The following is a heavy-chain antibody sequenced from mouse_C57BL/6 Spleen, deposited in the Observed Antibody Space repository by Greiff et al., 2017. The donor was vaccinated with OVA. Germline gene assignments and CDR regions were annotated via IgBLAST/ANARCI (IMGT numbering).Heavy chain of an antibody. Sequence: EVKVVESGGGLVKPGGSLKLSCAASGFTFSDYGMHWVRQAPEKGLEWVAYISSGSSTIYYADTVKGRFTISRDNAKNTLFLQRTRLRSEDTAMYCCASSGGVTRGLAYWGQGTLVTVSA. V-gene: IGHV5-17*01. D-gene: IGHD2-12*01. CDR1: GFTFSDYG. CDR3: ASSGGVTRGLAY. J-gene: IGHJ3*01. CDR2: ISSGSSTI.